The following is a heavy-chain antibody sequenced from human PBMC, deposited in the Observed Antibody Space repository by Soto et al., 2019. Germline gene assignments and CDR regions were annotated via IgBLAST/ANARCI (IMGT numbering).Heavy chain of an antibody. J-gene: IGHJ4*02. Sequence: GGSLRLSCAASGFTFSSYGISWIRLSPGKGLERVSVISGGGDTTYYTPSVKGRFTISRDYFRNTLYLQMNSLRTEDTAIYYCAKLRDFVVLPAGILDYWGPGTLVTVSS. CDR3: AKLRDFVVLPAGILDY. CDR1: GFTFSSYG. CDR2: ISGGGDTT. D-gene: IGHD2-8*01. V-gene: IGHV3-23*01.